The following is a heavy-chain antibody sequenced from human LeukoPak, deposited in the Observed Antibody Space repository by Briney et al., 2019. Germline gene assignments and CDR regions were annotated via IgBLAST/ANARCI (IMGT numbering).Heavy chain of an antibody. J-gene: IGHJ4*02. CDR1: GYTFTGYY. Sequence: EASVKVSCTASGYTFTGYYMHWVRQAPGQGLEWMGWINPNSGGTNYAQKFQGRVTMTRDTSISAAYMELSRLRSDDTAVYYCALRGYNTFTDYWGQGTLVTVSS. CDR3: ALRGYNTFTDY. CDR2: INPNSGGT. V-gene: IGHV1-2*02. D-gene: IGHD5-18*01.